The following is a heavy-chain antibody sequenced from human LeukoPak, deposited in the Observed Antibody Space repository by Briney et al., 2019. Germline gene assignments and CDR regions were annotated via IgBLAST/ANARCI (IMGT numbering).Heavy chain of an antibody. D-gene: IGHD3-22*01. V-gene: IGHV3-33*06. CDR3: AKPRYYYDSSGYSPFDY. CDR1: GFTFSSYG. Sequence: GGSLRLSCAASGFTFSSYGRHWVRQAPGKGLEWVAVIWYDGSNKYYADSVKGRFTIARDNSKNSLYLQMNSLRAEDTAVYYCAKPRYYYDSSGYSPFDYWGQGTLVTVSS. J-gene: IGHJ4*02. CDR2: IWYDGSNK.